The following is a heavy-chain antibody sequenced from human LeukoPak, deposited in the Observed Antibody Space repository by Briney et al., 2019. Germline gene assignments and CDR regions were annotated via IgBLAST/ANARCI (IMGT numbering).Heavy chain of an antibody. CDR2: IKQDGSEK. Sequence: HPGGSLRLSCAASGFTFSSYWMSWVRQAPGKGLEWVANIKQDGSEKYYVDSVKGRFTISRDNSKNTLYLQMNSLRAEDTAVYYCAKDPPDWKSLADAFDIWGQGTMVTVSS. J-gene: IGHJ3*02. CDR3: AKDPPDWKSLADAFDI. V-gene: IGHV3-7*03. D-gene: IGHD1-1*01. CDR1: GFTFSSYW.